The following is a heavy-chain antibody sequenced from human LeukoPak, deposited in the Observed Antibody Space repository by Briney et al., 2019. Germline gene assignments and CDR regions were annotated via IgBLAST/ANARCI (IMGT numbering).Heavy chain of an antibody. D-gene: IGHD6-13*01. CDR3: ARGKALAFAFDI. V-gene: IGHV3-30-3*01. CDR2: ISYDGSDK. J-gene: IGHJ3*02. CDR1: GFTFSSYA. Sequence: GGSLRLSCAASGFTFSSYAMPWVRQAPGKGLEWVAVISYDGSDKYYADSVKGRFTISRDNSKNTLYLQMNSLRAEDTAVYYCARGKALAFAFDIWGQGTMVTVSS.